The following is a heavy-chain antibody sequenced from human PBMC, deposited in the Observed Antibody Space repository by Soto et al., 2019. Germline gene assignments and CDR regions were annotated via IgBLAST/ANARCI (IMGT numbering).Heavy chain of an antibody. D-gene: IGHD3-3*01. V-gene: IGHV4-30-4*01. Sequence: SETLSLTCTVSGGSISSGEYYWSWIRQPPGKGLEWIGYIYYSGSTYYNPPLKSRVTISVDTSKNQFSLKLSSVTAADTAVYYCARDRFWSGYSIGMDVWGQGTTVTVSS. CDR3: ARDRFWSGYSIGMDV. CDR1: GGSISSGEYY. CDR2: IYYSGST. J-gene: IGHJ6*02.